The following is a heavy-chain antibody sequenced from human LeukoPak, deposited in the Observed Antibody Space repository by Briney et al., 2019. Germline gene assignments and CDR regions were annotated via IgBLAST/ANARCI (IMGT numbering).Heavy chain of an antibody. V-gene: IGHV6-1*01. D-gene: IGHD3-16*01. CDR3: ARGGPRYFDY. CDR2: TYYRSKRYN. J-gene: IGHJ4*02. CDR1: GDSVSSNSAT. Sequence: SQTPSLTFALSGDSVSSNSATWNWIRQSPSRGLEWLGRTYYRSKRYNDYAVSVKSRITINPDTSNNQFSLQLNSVTPEDTAVYYCARGGPRYFDYWGQGTLITVSS.